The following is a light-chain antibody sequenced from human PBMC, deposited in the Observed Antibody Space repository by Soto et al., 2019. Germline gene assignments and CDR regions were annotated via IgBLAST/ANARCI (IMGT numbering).Light chain of an antibody. CDR2: GNS. CDR1: SSNIGAGYD. V-gene: IGLV1-40*01. CDR3: QSYDSSLSGSVV. Sequence: QSVLTQPPSVSGAPGQRVTISCTGSSSNIGAGYDVHWYQQLPGTAPKLLIHGNSNRPSGVPDRFSGSKSGTSASLAITGLQAEDEADYYCQSYDSSLSGSVVVGGGTKLAVL. J-gene: IGLJ2*01.